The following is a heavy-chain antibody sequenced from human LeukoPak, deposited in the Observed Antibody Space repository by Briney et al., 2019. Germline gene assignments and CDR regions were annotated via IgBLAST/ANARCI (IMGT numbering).Heavy chain of an antibody. J-gene: IGHJ4*02. V-gene: IGHV1-69*05. Sequence: SAKVSCKASGGTFISYAISWVRQAPGQGLEWMGGIIPIFGTANYAQKFQGRVTITTDESMSTAYMELSSLRSEDTAVYYCAIPGREDYWGQGTLVTVSS. CDR3: AIPGREDY. CDR1: GGTFISYA. D-gene: IGHD1-26*01. CDR2: IIPIFGTA.